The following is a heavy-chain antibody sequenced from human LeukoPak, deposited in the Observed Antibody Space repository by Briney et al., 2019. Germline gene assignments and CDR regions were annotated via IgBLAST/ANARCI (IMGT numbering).Heavy chain of an antibody. V-gene: IGHV3-74*01. CDR2: INGDGRNI. J-gene: IGHJ6*02. Sequence: TGGSLRLSCVASGFTFSSYWIHWVRHDPRKGLVWVSRINGDGRNINYADSVRGRFTISRDNAKNTLYLQMNTLRVEDTAVYYCTRDLMDYDVSTGLHHYYMDVWGQGTTVTVSS. D-gene: IGHD3-9*01. CDR3: TRDLMDYDVSTGLHHYYMDV. CDR1: GFTFSSYW.